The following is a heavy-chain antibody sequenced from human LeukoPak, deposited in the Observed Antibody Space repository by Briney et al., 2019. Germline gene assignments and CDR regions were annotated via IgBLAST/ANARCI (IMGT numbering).Heavy chain of an antibody. D-gene: IGHD3-10*01. J-gene: IGHJ5*02. CDR2: INPNSGGT. CDR3: ARRAVLAFGPWFDP. Sequence: ASVKVSCKASGYSFTAYYIHWVRQAPGQGLEWMGWINPNSGGTNYAQKFQGRVTMTRDTSISTVYMELSRVRSDDTAVYYCARRAVLAFGPWFDPWGQGTLVTVSS. V-gene: IGHV1-2*02. CDR1: GYSFTAYY.